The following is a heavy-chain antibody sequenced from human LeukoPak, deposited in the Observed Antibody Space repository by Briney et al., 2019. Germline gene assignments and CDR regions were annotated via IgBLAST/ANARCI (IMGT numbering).Heavy chain of an antibody. CDR1: GGSISSGGYS. V-gene: IGHV4-30-2*01. Sequence: SETLSLTCAVSGGSISSGGYSWSWLRQPPGKGLEWIGYIYHSGSTYYNPSLKSRVTISVDRSKNQFSLKLSSVTAADTAVYYCARGTRFLAINYYYYGMDVWGQGTTVTVSS. J-gene: IGHJ6*02. CDR2: IYHSGST. D-gene: IGHD3-3*01. CDR3: ARGTRFLAINYYYYGMDV.